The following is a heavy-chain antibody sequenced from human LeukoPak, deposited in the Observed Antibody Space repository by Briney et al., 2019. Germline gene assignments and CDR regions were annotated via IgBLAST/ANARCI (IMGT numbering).Heavy chain of an antibody. CDR3: AKGIYRSFGASLDY. J-gene: IGHJ4*02. CDR2: IRYDGSNK. V-gene: IGHV3-30*02. CDR1: GFTFSSYG. Sequence: GGSLRLSCAASGFTFSSYGMHWVRQAPGKGLEWVAFIRYDGSNKYYADSVKGRFTISRDNSKNTLYLQMNSLRAEDTAMYYCAKGIYRSFGASLDYWGQGTLVTVSS. D-gene: IGHD3-10*01.